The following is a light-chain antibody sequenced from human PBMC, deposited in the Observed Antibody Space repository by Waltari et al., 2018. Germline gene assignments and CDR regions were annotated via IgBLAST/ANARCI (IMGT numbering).Light chain of an antibody. V-gene: IGKV3-11*01. CDR2: DAS. CDR1: QSVSTS. J-gene: IGKJ4*01. Sequence: EIVLTQSPATLSLSPGERATLSCRASQSVSTSLAWFQQKPGQSPRLLIFDASSRAIGIPARFSGSGSGTDFTFTISSLEPEDFAVYYCHQRSNWPGGTFGGGTKVEIK. CDR3: HQRSNWPGGT.